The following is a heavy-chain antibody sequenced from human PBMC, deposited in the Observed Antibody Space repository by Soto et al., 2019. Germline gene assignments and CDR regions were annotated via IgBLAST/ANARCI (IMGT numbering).Heavy chain of an antibody. CDR3: ARLRSPYCSGGSCYSAYYYYMDV. V-gene: IGHV4-59*08. CDR1: GGSISSYY. CDR2: IYYSGST. D-gene: IGHD2-15*01. Sequence: PSETLSLTCTVSGGSISSYYWSWIRQPPGKGLEWIGYIYYSGSTNYNPSLKSRVTISVDTSKNQFSLKLSSVTAADTAVYYCARLRSPYCSGGSCYSAYYYYMDVWGKGTTVTVSS. J-gene: IGHJ6*03.